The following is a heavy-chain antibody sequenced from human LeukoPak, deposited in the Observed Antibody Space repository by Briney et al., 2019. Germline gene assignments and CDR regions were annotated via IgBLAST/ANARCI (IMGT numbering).Heavy chain of an antibody. D-gene: IGHD3-16*01. V-gene: IGHV4-39*01. Sequence: SETLSLTCTVSGGSINSKSYHWGWLRQPPGKGLEWIGTISYSGRTYYNPPLQSRVTISEDSSKNQFSLRLTSVTAADTALYYCARHVESLGSGFPFDYWGQGTLVTVSS. CDR3: ARHVESLGSGFPFDY. CDR1: GGSINSKSYH. CDR2: ISYSGRT. J-gene: IGHJ4*02.